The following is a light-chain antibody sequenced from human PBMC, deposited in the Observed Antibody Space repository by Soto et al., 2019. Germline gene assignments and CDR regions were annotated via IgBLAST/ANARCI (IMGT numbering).Light chain of an antibody. CDR3: CSYTSTSTWL. CDR2: EVS. J-gene: IGLJ3*02. Sequence: QSALTQPASVSGSPGQSITISCTATSSDAGSYNYVSWYQQHPGKAPKLMIYEVSNRPSGVSNRFSGSKSGNTASLTISGLQAEDEADYYCCSYTSTSTWLFGGGTKVTVL. V-gene: IGLV2-14*01. CDR1: SSDAGSYNY.